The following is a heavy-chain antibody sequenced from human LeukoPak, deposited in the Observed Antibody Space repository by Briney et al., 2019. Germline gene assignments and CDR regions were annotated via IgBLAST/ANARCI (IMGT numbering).Heavy chain of an antibody. CDR2: IYYSGST. D-gene: IGHD6-19*01. V-gene: IGHV4-59*08. CDR3: ARGLAVAGIYAY. J-gene: IGHJ4*02. Sequence: PSETLSLTCTVSGGSISSYYWSWIRQPPGKGLEWIGYIYYSGSTNYNPSLKSRVAISVDTSKNQFSLKLSSVTAADTAVYYCARGLAVAGIYAYWGQGTLVTVSA. CDR1: GGSISSYY.